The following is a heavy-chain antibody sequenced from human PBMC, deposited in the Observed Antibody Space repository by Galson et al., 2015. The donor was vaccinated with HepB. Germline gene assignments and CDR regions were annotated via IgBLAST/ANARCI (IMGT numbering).Heavy chain of an antibody. D-gene: IGHD6-19*01. CDR2: ISAYNGNT. CDR3: ARDAAVAGNYYYYSMDV. J-gene: IGHJ6*02. Sequence: SVKVSCKASGYTFTSYGISWVRQAPGQGLEWMGWISAYNGNTNYAQKLQGRVTMTTDTSTSTAYMELRSLRSDDTAVYYCARDAAVAGNYYYYSMDVWGQGTTVTVSS. CDR1: GYTFTSYG. V-gene: IGHV1-18*01.